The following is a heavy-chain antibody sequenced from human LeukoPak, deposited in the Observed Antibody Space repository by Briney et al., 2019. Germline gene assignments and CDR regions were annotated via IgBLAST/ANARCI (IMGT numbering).Heavy chain of an antibody. D-gene: IGHD3-22*01. Sequence: ASVKVSCKASGYTFTSYGISWVRQAPGQGLEWMGWISAYNGNTNYAQKLQGRVTMTTDTSTSTAYMELRSLRSDDTAVYYCARPYFDSSAPPYDYWGQGTLVTVSS. CDR3: ARPYFDSSAPPYDY. CDR2: ISAYNGNT. J-gene: IGHJ4*02. CDR1: GYTFTSYG. V-gene: IGHV1-18*01.